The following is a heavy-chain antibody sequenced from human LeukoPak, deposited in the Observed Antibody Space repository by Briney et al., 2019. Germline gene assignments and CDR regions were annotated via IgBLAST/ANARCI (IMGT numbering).Heavy chain of an antibody. CDR3: ARDSSIAVVPAPFDY. CDR1: GGSISSSSYY. CDR2: IYYSGST. J-gene: IGHJ4*02. D-gene: IGHD2-2*01. Sequence: SETLSLTCTVSGGSISSSSYYWGWIRQPPGKGLEWIGSIYYSGSTYYNPSLKSRVTISVDTSKNQFSLKLSSVTAADTAVYYCARDSSIAVVPAPFDYWGQGTLVTVSS. V-gene: IGHV4-39*07.